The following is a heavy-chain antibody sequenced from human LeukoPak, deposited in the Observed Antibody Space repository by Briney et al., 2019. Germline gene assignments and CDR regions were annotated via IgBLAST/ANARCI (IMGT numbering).Heavy chain of an antibody. Sequence: SGGSLRLSCAASGFTFSSYAMHWVRQAPGKGLEYVSAISSNGGSTYYANSVKGRFTISRDNSKNTLYLRMGSLRAEDMAVYYCAREGPELGNAFDIWGQGTMVTVSS. J-gene: IGHJ3*02. D-gene: IGHD7-27*01. CDR1: GFTFSSYA. CDR2: ISSNGGST. V-gene: IGHV3-64*01. CDR3: AREGPELGNAFDI.